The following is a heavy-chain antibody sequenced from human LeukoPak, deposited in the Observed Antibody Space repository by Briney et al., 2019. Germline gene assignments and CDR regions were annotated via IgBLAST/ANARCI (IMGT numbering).Heavy chain of an antibody. D-gene: IGHD6-6*01. J-gene: IGHJ4*02. CDR1: GYTFTSYG. CDR2: INAGNGNT. CDR3: ARGLWAARALDY. V-gene: IGHV1-3*01. Sequence: ASVKVSCEASGYTFTSYGISWVRQAPGQGLEWMGWINAGNGNTKYSQKFQGRVTITRDTSASTAYMELSSLRSEDTAVYYCARGLWAARALDYWGQGTLVTVSS.